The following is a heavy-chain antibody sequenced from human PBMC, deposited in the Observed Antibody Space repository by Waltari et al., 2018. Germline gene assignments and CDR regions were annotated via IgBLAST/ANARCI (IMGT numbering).Heavy chain of an antibody. D-gene: IGHD3-22*01. CDR1: GFPFRSYG. CDR2: ISPSSSTI. CDR3: VREYDSGGAGY. J-gene: IGHJ4*02. Sequence: ELQLVESGGGLVQPGGSRRLSCSSSGFPFRSYGMNWVRQAPGKGLEWVSYISPSSSTITYADSMKGRFTISRDNAKNSLYLQMNSLRADDTAVYYCVREYDSGGAGYWGQGTLVTVSS. V-gene: IGHV3-48*04.